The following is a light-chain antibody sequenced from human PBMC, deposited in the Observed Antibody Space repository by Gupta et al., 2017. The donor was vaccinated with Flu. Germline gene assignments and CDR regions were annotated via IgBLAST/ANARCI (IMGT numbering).Light chain of an antibody. CDR2: EVN. CDR3: SSYTSRSAHVV. Sequence: QSALTQPASVSGSPGQSITISCTGTSSDVGGYNYVSWYQQHPGKAPKLMIYEVNNRPSGISNRFSGSKSGNTASLTISGLQAEDDADYYCSSYTSRSAHVVFGGGTKLTVL. J-gene: IGLJ2*01. CDR1: SSDVGGYNY. V-gene: IGLV2-14*01.